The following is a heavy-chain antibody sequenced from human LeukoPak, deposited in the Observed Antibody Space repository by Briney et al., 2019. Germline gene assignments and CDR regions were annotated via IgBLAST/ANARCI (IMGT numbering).Heavy chain of an antibody. CDR2: MNPNSGNT. D-gene: IGHD6-13*01. CDR1: GYTFTSYD. Sequence: EASVKVSCKASGYTFTSYDINWVRQATGQGLEWMGWMNPNSGNTGYAQKFQGRVTMTRSTSISTAYMELSSLRSEDTAVYYCARAVRIAAAGTLRYYFDYWGQGTLVTVSS. CDR3: ARAVRIAAAGTLRYYFDY. V-gene: IGHV1-8*01. J-gene: IGHJ4*02.